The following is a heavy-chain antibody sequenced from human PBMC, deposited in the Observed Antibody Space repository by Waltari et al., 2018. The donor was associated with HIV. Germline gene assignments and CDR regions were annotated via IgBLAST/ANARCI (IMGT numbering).Heavy chain of an antibody. D-gene: IGHD2-15*01. CDR1: GFTFSTYY. V-gene: IGHV3-30*03. Sequence: QVQLVESGGGVVQPGRSLRLSCAASGFTFSTYYMHWVRQGPVKGLMWVADISFDGSNKSDADPGKSRFTISRDNSKNTLYLLINSLRDEDTAVYYCSTVGGGLQLAYWGQGTLVTVSS. CDR2: ISFDGSNK. CDR3: STVGGGLQLAY. J-gene: IGHJ4*02.